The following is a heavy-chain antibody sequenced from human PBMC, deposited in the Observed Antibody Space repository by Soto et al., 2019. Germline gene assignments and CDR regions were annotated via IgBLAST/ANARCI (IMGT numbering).Heavy chain of an antibody. V-gene: IGHV3-30*18. D-gene: IGHD2-8*01. CDR3: AKDPRRMDPEWFDP. CDR1: GFTFSSYG. CDR2: ISYDGSNK. J-gene: IGHJ5*02. Sequence: GGSLRLSCAASGFTFSSYGMHWVRQAPGKGLEWVAVISYDGSNKYYADSVKGRFTISRDNSKNTLYLQMNSLRAEDTAVYYCAKDPRRMDPEWFDPWGQGTLVTVSS.